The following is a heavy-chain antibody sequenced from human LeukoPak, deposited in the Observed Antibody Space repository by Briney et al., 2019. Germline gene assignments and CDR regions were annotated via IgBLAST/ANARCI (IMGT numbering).Heavy chain of an antibody. CDR2: IKQDGSEK. CDR3: ARDPAWEAFDI. J-gene: IGHJ3*02. D-gene: IGHD1-26*01. Sequence: GGSLRLSCAASGFTFSSFSMNWVRQAPGKGLEWVANIKQDGSEKYYVDSVKGRFTISRDNAKNSLYLQMNSLRAEDTAVYYCARDPAWEAFDIWGQGTMVTVSS. CDR1: GFTFSSFS. V-gene: IGHV3-7*01.